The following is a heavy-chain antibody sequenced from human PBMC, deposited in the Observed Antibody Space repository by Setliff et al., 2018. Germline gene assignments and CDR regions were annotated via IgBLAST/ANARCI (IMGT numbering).Heavy chain of an antibody. CDR2: IGHTGSI. CDR1: GYSISSGYI. Sequence: SETLSLTCTVSGYSISSGYIWGWIRQPPGKGLEWVGNIGHTGSINYNPSPKSRLTISRDTSKNQVSLKLNSVTATDTAVYYCARDLGHGGDSDYWGQGIQVTSPQ. J-gene: IGHJ4*02. D-gene: IGHD2-21*02. CDR3: ARDLGHGGDSDY. V-gene: IGHV4-38-2*02.